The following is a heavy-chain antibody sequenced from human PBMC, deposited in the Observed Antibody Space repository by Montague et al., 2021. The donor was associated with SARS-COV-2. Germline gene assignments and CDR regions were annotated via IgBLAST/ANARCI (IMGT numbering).Heavy chain of an antibody. CDR1: GGSISSYY. CDR2: IYYSGST. V-gene: IGHV4-59*01. CDR3: AREVSGSHYNGWFDP. J-gene: IGHJ5*02. D-gene: IGHD3-10*01. Sequence: SETLSLTCTVSGGSISSYYWSWIRQPPGKGLEWIGYIYYSGSTNYNPSLKSRVTISVDTSKNQFSLKLSSVTAADTAVYYCAREVSGSHYNGWFDPWGQGTLVTVSS.